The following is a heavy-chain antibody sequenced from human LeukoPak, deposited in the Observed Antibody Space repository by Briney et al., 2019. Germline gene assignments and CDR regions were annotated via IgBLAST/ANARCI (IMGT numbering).Heavy chain of an antibody. CDR3: AKDPDCTSGVCYTFFDY. Sequence: PGGSLRLSCAASGFTFSSYWMSWVRQAPGKGLEWVANIKEDGSKKYYVDSVKGRFTISRDNSKNTLYLQMNSLRAEDTAVYYCAKDPDCTSGVCYTFFDYWGQGTLVTVSS. D-gene: IGHD2-8*01. CDR2: IKEDGSKK. V-gene: IGHV3-7*03. CDR1: GFTFSSYW. J-gene: IGHJ4*02.